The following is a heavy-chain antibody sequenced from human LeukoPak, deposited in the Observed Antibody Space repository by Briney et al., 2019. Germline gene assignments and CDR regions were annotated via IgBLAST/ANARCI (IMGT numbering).Heavy chain of an antibody. CDR1: GGSISSYY. CDR3: ARQESYYEPFGY. D-gene: IGHD3-22*01. Sequence: SETLSLTCTVSGGSISSYYWSWIRQRPGKGLEWIGDIYYSGSANYNPSLKSRVTVSVDTSKNQFTLKLSAETAADTAVYYCARQESYYEPFGYWGPGAMVTVSS. V-gene: IGHV4-59*08. CDR2: IYYSGSA. J-gene: IGHJ4*02.